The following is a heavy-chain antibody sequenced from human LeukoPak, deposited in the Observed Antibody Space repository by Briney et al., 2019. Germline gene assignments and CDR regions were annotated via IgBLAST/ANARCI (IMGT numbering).Heavy chain of an antibody. CDR2: IKQDGSEK. V-gene: IGHV3-7*03. J-gene: IGHJ4*02. CDR3: AKVFTRGSNYYDFWSGYFDY. CDR1: GFTFSSYW. Sequence: GGSLRLSCAASGFTFSSYWMSWVRQAPGKGLEWVANIKQDGSEKYYVDSVKGRFTISRDNAKNSLYLQMNSLRAEDTAVYYCAKVFTRGSNYYDFWSGYFDYWGQGTLVTVSS. D-gene: IGHD3-3*01.